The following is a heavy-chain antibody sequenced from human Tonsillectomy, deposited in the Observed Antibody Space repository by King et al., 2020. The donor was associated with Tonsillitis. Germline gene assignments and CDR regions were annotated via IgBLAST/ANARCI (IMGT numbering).Heavy chain of an antibody. CDR3: ARDRNSGTMSGFDY. D-gene: IGHD3-10*02. CDR2: SSSSRRTI. J-gene: IGHJ4*02. Sequence: QLVQSGGGLVQPGKSLRLSCVASGFTINTYSMKRVRQAPGKGLEWISYSSSSRRTIYYADSVKGRFTISRDNGKNSLYLQMNSLRAEDTAVYYCARDRNSGTMSGFDYWGQGTLVTVSS. CDR1: GFTINTYS. V-gene: IGHV3-48*01.